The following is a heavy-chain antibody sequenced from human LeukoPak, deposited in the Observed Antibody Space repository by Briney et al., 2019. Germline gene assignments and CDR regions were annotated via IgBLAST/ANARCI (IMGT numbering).Heavy chain of an antibody. V-gene: IGHV3-21*01. Sequence: GGSLRLSCAASGFTFSTYGMNWVRQAPGKGREWVSSISSSSSYTYYADSVKGRSTISRDNAKNSLYLQMNSLRAEDTAVYYCASAHYDFWSGLYYYYMDVWGKGTTVTVSS. D-gene: IGHD3-3*01. J-gene: IGHJ6*03. CDR1: GFTFSTYG. CDR2: ISSSSSYT. CDR3: ASAHYDFWSGLYYYYMDV.